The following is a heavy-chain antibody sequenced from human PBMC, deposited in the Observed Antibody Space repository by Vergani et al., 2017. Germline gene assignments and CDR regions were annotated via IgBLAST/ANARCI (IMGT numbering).Heavy chain of an antibody. J-gene: IGHJ4*02. CDR3: GKDPNEYDILTGLGRIDH. CDR2: IAYDGNNK. V-gene: IGHV3-30*18. Sequence: QVHLVESGGGVVQPGRSLRLSCAASGFTFRNYGIHWVRQAPGKGLEWVAVIAYDGNNKYYGDSVKGRSSISRDNSKNTVDLHLTSLKAEDTAVYYCGKDPNEYDILTGLGRIDHWGLGTLVIVSS. D-gene: IGHD3-9*01. CDR1: GFTFRNYG.